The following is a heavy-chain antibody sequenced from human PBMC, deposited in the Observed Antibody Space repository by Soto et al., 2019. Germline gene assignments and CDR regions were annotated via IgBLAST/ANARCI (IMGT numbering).Heavy chain of an antibody. CDR1: GGSISSYY. J-gene: IGHJ4*02. Sequence: SETLSLTCTVSGGSISSYYWSWIRQPPGKGLEWIGYIYYSGDTNYNPSLKSRVIISVDTSKNQFSLKLSSVTAADTAVYYCARLQYYFDYWGQGTLVTVSS. D-gene: IGHD4-4*01. CDR3: ARLQYYFDY. CDR2: IYYSGDT. V-gene: IGHV4-59*08.